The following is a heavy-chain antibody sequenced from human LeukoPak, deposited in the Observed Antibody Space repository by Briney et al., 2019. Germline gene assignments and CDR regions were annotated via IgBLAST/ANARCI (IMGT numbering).Heavy chain of an antibody. D-gene: IGHD1-1*01. J-gene: IGHJ4*02. Sequence: SETLSLTCTVSGGSISSYYWSWIRQPPGKGLEWIGYIYYSGSTYYNPSLKSRVTISVDTSKNQFSLKLSSVTAADTAVYYCARLATGTTFDYWGQGTLVTVSS. CDR3: ARLATGTTFDY. CDR2: IYYSGST. V-gene: IGHV4-59*04. CDR1: GGSISSYY.